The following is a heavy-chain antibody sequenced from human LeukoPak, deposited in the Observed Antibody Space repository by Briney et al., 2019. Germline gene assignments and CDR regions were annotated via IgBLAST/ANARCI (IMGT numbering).Heavy chain of an antibody. D-gene: IGHD3-22*01. CDR1: GGSISSYY. Sequence: NTSETLSLTCTVSGGSISSYYWSWIRQPPGKGLEWIGYIYYSGSTNYSPSLKSRVTISVDTSKNQFSLKLSSVTAADTAVYYCAGADSSGYYDAFDIWGQGTMVTVSS. J-gene: IGHJ3*02. V-gene: IGHV4-59*01. CDR2: IYYSGST. CDR3: AGADSSGYYDAFDI.